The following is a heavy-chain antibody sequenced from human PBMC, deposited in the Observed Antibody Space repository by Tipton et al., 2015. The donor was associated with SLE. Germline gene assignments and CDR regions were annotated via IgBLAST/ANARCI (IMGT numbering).Heavy chain of an antibody. V-gene: IGHV4-38-2*02. D-gene: IGHD5-12*01. J-gene: IGHJ6*03. CDR3: ARESSGYGEDYYYYYYMDV. CDR1: GYSISSGYY. Sequence: GLVKPSETLSLTCAVSGYSISSGYYWGWIRQPPGKGLEWIGSIYHSGSTYYNPSLKSRVTISVDTSKNQFSLKLSSVTAADTAVYYCARESSGYGEDYYYYYYMDVWGKGTTVTVSS. CDR2: IYHSGST.